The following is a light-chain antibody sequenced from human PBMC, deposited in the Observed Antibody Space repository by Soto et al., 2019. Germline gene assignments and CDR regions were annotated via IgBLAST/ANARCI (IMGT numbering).Light chain of an antibody. CDR1: QSVSSY. J-gene: IGKJ1*01. Sequence: EIVLTQSPATLSLSPGERATLSCRASQSVSSYLAWYQQKLGQAPRLLIYDTSNRATGIPARFSGSGSGTDFTLTISSLEPEDFAVYYCQQRSNWPPWTFGQGTKVEFK. CDR2: DTS. CDR3: QQRSNWPPWT. V-gene: IGKV3-11*01.